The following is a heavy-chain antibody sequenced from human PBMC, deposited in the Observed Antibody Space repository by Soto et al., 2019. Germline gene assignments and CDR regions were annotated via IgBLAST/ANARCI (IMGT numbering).Heavy chain of an antibody. J-gene: IGHJ6*02. V-gene: IGHV3-30*03. D-gene: IGHD3-9*01. CDR3: ARRRAYYDILTGYEYYYYYGMDV. CDR2: ISYDGSNK. Sequence: QVQLVESGGGVVQPGRSLRLSCAASGFTFSSYGMHWVRQAPGKGLEWVAVISYDGSNKYYADSVKGRFTISRDNSKNTLYLQINSLRAEDTAVYYCARRRAYYDILTGYEYYYYYGMDVWGQGTTVTVSS. CDR1: GFTFSSYG.